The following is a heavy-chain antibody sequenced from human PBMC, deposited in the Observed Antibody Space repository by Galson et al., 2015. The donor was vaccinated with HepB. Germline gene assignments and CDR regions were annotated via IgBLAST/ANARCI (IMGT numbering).Heavy chain of an antibody. CDR2: IYSGGST. CDR3: ARDVRSKVVITTDDAFDI. V-gene: IGHV3-66*01. CDR1: GFTVSSNY. Sequence: SLRLSCAAPGFTVSSNYMSWVRQAPGKGLEWVSVIYSGGSTYYADSVKGRFTISRDNSKNTLYLQMNSLRAEDTAVYYCARDVRSKVVITTDDAFDIWGQGTMVTVSS. J-gene: IGHJ3*02. D-gene: IGHD3-22*01.